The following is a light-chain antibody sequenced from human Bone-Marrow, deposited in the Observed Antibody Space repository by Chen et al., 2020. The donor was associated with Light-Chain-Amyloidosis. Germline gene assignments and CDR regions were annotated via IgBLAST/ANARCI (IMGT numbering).Light chain of an antibody. CDR2: GAA. V-gene: IGKV3-20*01. Sequence: DIVLTQSPGPLSLSPGESATLSCSTSQSVSSSDLPWYQQKPGQAPRLLIYGAANTATGIADRFSGSGSGTDFTLTISRLEAEDSAVYYCQQYGASPWTFGQGTKVKIK. J-gene: IGKJ1*01. CDR1: QSVSSSD. CDR3: QQYGASPWT.